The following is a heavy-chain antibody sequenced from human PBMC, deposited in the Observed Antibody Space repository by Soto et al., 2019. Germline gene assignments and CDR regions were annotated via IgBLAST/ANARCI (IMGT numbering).Heavy chain of an antibody. D-gene: IGHD2-21*01. CDR2: INKDGSDK. Sequence: EVQVVESGGGLVQPGGSVRLSCTASGFTFGIHWMTWVRQDPGKGLEWVANINKDGSDKYYVDSVKGRFIISRDNAKDSVYLQMNSLRVEDTAVYYCATSMRHTLDPWGQGTLVTV. J-gene: IGHJ5*02. V-gene: IGHV3-7*01. CDR3: ATSMRHTLDP. CDR1: GFTFGIHW.